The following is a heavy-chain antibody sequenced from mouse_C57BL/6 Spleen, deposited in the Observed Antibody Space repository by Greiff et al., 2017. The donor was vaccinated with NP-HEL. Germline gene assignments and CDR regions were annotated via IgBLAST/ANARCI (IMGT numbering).Heavy chain of an antibody. V-gene: IGHV1-69*01. Sequence: QVQLQQPGAELVMPGASVKLSCKASGYTFTSYWMHWVKQRPGQGLEWIGEIDPSDSYTNYNQKFKGKSTLTVDKSSSTAYMQLSSLTSEDSAVYYGARRATVVDYWGQGTTLTVSS. CDR3: ARRATVVDY. J-gene: IGHJ2*01. CDR1: GYTFTSYW. D-gene: IGHD1-1*01. CDR2: IDPSDSYT.